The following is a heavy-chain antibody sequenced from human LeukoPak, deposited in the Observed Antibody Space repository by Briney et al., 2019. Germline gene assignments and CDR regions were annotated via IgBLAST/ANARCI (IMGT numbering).Heavy chain of an antibody. V-gene: IGHV3-64*01. CDR2: ISSNGGST. Sequence: QPGGSLRLSCAASGFTFSSYAMHWVRQAPGKGLEYVSAISSNGGSTYYANSVKGRFTISRDNSKNTLYLQMGSLRAEDMAVYYCERGTVAGHFDYWGQGTLVTVSS. CDR1: GFTFSSYA. CDR3: ERGTVAGHFDY. J-gene: IGHJ4*02. D-gene: IGHD6-19*01.